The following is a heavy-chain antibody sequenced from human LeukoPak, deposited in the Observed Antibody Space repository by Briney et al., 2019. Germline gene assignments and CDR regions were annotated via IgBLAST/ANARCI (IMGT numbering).Heavy chain of an antibody. CDR1: GGSVSTTSYY. Sequence: SETLSLTCTVSGGSVSTTSYYWGWIRQVPGKGLEWIGSVYYTGYSYDNPSLKSRVTVSVDTSKNQFSLKLNSVTAADTAICYCARQGAITARRTHYYAMDVWGPGTTVTVSS. D-gene: IGHD1-20*01. J-gene: IGHJ6*02. CDR2: VYYTGYS. CDR3: ARQGAITARRTHYYAMDV. V-gene: IGHV4-39*01.